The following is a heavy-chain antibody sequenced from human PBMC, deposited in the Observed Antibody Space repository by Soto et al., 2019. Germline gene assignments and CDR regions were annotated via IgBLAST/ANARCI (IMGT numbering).Heavy chain of an antibody. CDR1: GYRFTNYW. J-gene: IGHJ4*02. D-gene: IGHD3-22*01. V-gene: IGHV5-51*01. CDR2: IYPGDSQT. Sequence: PGESLKISCKASGYRFTNYWIGWVRQMPGKGLEWMGIIYPGDSQTYYSPSFRGHVTISATKSITTVFLQWSSLRASDTAMYYCARQIYDSDTGPNFQYYFDSWGQGTPVTVSS. CDR3: ARQIYDSDTGPNFQYYFDS.